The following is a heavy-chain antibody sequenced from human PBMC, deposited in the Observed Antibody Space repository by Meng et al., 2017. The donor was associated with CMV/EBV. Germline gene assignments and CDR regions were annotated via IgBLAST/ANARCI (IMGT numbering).Heavy chain of an antibody. J-gene: IGHJ4*02. D-gene: IGHD5-18*01. CDR3: AKTPDTAMVFDY. Sequence: GESLKISCAASGFTFSSYSMNWVRQAPGKGLEWVSSISSSSSYIYYADSVKGRFTISRDNSKNTLYLQMNSLRAEDTAVYYCAKTPDTAMVFDYWGQGTLVTVSS. CDR2: ISSSSSYI. V-gene: IGHV3-21*04. CDR1: GFTFSSYS.